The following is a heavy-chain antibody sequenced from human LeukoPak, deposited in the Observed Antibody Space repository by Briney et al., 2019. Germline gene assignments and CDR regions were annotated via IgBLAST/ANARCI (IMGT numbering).Heavy chain of an antibody. D-gene: IGHD4-17*01. J-gene: IGHJ4*02. CDR3: ARAPNKPDTVTIYYFDY. CDR2: ISYSSSYI. Sequence: PGGSLRLSCAASGFTFSNYNMNWVRQAPGKGLEWVSSISYSSSYIYYADSVKGRFTISRDNAKNSLYLQMNSLRAEDTAVYYCARAPNKPDTVTIYYFDYWGQGTLVTVSS. CDR1: GFTFSNYN. V-gene: IGHV3-21*01.